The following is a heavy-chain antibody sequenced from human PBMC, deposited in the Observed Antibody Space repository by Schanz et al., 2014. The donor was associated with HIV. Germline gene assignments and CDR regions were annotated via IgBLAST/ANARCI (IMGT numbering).Heavy chain of an antibody. D-gene: IGHD3-22*01. J-gene: IGHJ4*02. Sequence: EVQLLESGGGLEQPGGSLRLSCAASGFNFNNYAMTWVRQAPGKGLEWVSSISGSGVSTFYAGSVKGRFAISRDKSKNTLYLQMNSLRTEDTAVYYCAKPEYDSRGNSQSHFDSWGQGTLVTVSS. CDR3: AKPEYDSRGNSQSHFDS. V-gene: IGHV3-23*01. CDR2: ISGSGVST. CDR1: GFNFNNYA.